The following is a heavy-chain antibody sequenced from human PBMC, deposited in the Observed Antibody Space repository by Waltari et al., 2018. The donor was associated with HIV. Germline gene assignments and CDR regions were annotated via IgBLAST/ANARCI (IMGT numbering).Heavy chain of an antibody. V-gene: IGHV1-69*08. D-gene: IGHD3-10*01. J-gene: IGHJ4*02. CDR1: GGASISHS. CDR3: VSARETMGVDFDS. CDR2: VIPVAGTA. Sequence: QVQLVQSGAEVKKPGSSVTISCTASGGASISHSFNWVRQAPGQGLEWMGRVIPVAGTANKAQRFQHRVTITADKITTTVYMELRSLRLDDTAMYYCVSARETMGVDFDSWGQGTPVTV.